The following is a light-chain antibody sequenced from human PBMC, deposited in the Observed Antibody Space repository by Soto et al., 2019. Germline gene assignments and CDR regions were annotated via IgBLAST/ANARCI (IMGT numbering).Light chain of an antibody. CDR2: AAS. V-gene: IGKV3-20*01. Sequence: EIVLTQSPGTLSLSPGERATLSCRASQSVSSSYLAWYQQKPGQAPRLLIYAASSRATAIPDRFSGSGSGTDFTLTISRLEPEEFAVYYCQQYGSSPITFGQGTRLEMK. CDR1: QSVSSSY. J-gene: IGKJ5*01. CDR3: QQYGSSPIT.